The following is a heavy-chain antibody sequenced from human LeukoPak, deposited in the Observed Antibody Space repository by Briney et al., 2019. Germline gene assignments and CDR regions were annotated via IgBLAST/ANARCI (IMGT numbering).Heavy chain of an antibody. Sequence: ASVKVSCKASGYTFTSYGISWVRQAPGQGLQWMGWISPSSGNTNSAQKSQGRLSMSTDTSTGIAYMHLRSLTPDDTALYYCARAGTTVTGGDAFDIWGQGTMVIVSA. CDR3: ARAGTTVTGGDAFDI. J-gene: IGHJ3*02. CDR2: ISPSSGNT. CDR1: GYTFTSYG. D-gene: IGHD1-1*01. V-gene: IGHV1-18*01.